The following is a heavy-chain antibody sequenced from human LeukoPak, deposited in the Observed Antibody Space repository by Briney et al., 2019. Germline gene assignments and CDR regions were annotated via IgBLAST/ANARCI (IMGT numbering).Heavy chain of an antibody. J-gene: IGHJ4*02. CDR3: AREIGGNFDY. CDR1: GLTFSSYS. V-gene: IGHV3-21*01. Sequence: GGSLRPSGAASGLTFSSYSMNWVRQAPGKGLEWVSSISSSSSYIYYADSVKGRFTISRDNAKNSLYLQMNSLRAEDTAVYYCAREIGGNFDYWGQGTLVTVSS. CDR2: ISSSSSYI. D-gene: IGHD3-16*01.